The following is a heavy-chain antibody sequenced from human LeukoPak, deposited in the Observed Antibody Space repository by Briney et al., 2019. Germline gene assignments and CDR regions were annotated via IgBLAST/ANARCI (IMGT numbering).Heavy chain of an antibody. V-gene: IGHV4-59*01. D-gene: IGHD4-17*01. CDR3: ARTGSTVTMLYPFDH. CDR2: IYYSGST. CDR1: GGSIRSYY. J-gene: IGHJ4*02. Sequence: KSSETLSLTCTVSGGSIRSYYWSWIRQPPGKGLEWIGYIYYSGSTNYNPSLKSRVSISVDTSKNQFSLKLSSVTAADMAVYYCARTGSTVTMLYPFDHWGQGTLVTVSS.